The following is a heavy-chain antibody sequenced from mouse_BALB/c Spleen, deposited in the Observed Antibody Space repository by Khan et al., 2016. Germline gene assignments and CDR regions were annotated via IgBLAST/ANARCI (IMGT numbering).Heavy chain of an antibody. Sequence: EVQLQESGPELVKPGASVKISCKASGYTFTDYNMHWVKQSHGKSLEWIGYIYPYHGDSGCNQKFKSKATLTVDNSSSTAYMELRSLTSEDSAVYYCARSGGWLFDYWGQGTTLTVSS. CDR3: ARSGGWLFDY. D-gene: IGHD2-3*01. CDR2: IYPYHGDS. J-gene: IGHJ2*01. CDR1: GYTFTDYN. V-gene: IGHV1S29*02.